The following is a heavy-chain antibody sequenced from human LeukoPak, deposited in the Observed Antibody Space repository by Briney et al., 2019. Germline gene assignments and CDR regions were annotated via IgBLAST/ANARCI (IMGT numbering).Heavy chain of an antibody. CDR3: AIDAQSGFDYSNSLAH. D-gene: IGHD4-11*01. J-gene: IGHJ4*02. CDR1: GFTFSHFA. CDR2: IWSGATNQ. Sequence: PGTSLRLSCEASGFTFSHFAMHWVRQAPGKGLEWVAVIWSGATNQYYADSVKGRFTISRDDFRKTVSLQMDGLRVEDTAVYYCAIDAQSGFDYSNSLAHWRQGSLVTVSS. V-gene: IGHV3-33*01.